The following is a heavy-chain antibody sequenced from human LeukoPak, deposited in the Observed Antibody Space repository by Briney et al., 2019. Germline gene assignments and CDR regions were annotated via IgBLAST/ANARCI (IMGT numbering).Heavy chain of an antibody. CDR2: IKGDGSYK. CDR1: GFTFSNYW. J-gene: IGHJ4*02. CDR3: ATSSDSSGND. V-gene: IGHV3-7*03. Sequence: PGGSLRLSCAASGFTFSNYWMSWVRQAPGKGLEWVAYIKGDGSYKYYVDSVKGRFTISRDNAKSSLYLQMNTLRAEDTAVYYCATSSDSSGNDWGQGTLVTVSS. D-gene: IGHD3-22*01.